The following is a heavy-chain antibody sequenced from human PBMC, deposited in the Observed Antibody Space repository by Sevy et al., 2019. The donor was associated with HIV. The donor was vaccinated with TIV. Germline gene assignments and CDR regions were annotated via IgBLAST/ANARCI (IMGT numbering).Heavy chain of an antibody. J-gene: IGHJ4*02. Sequence: GGSLRLSCAASGFTFSSYAMSWVRQAPGKGLEWVSTFSFGCGKINYADSVKGRFTISRDNSKSSVYLQMNNLRPEDTAVYYCAREGCTKPHDYWGQGTLVTVSS. D-gene: IGHD2-8*01. V-gene: IGHV3-23*01. CDR3: AREGCTKPHDY. CDR2: FSFGCGKI. CDR1: GFTFSSYA.